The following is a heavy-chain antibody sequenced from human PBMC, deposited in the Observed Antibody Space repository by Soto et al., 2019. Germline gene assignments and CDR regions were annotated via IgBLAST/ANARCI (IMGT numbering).Heavy chain of an antibody. CDR3: ARVRALEIAVRPVDY. J-gene: IGHJ4*02. CDR2: ISYDGNSN. V-gene: IGHV3-30-3*01. CDR1: GFTFSTYA. D-gene: IGHD6-13*01. Sequence: GSLRLSCAASGFTFSTYAMQWVRQAPGKGLEWLAVISYDGNSNYYADSVKGRFTISRDKSKNTLYLQMNSLRADDTAVYYCARVRALEIAVRPVDYWGQGTLVTVSS.